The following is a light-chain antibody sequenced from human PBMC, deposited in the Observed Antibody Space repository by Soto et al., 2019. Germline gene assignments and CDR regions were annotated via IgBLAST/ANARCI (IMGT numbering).Light chain of an antibody. CDR3: QNYNSAPLT. CDR1: QGISHY. V-gene: IGKV1-27*01. CDR2: DAS. J-gene: IGKJ4*01. Sequence: DIQMTQSPSSLSASVGDRVTITCRASQGISHYLAWYQQKPGKGPKLLIYDASSLQSGVPSRFSGSRSGTDFTLTISSLQPEDVATYYCQNYNSAPLTFGGGTKVEIK.